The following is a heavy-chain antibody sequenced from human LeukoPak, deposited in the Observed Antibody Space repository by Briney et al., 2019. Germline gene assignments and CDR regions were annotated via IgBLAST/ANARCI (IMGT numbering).Heavy chain of an antibody. V-gene: IGHV4-39*07. D-gene: IGHD2-2*01. CDR2: IYNSGST. Sequence: SETLSLTCNVSGDSISRSRHFWAWIRQSPGRGLEWIGYIYNSGSTYYNPSLKSRVTISVDTSKHQFSLRLSSVTAADSAVYYCARWRNYASTSNWFDPWGQGTRVTVSS. CDR1: GDSISRSRHF. J-gene: IGHJ5*02. CDR3: ARWRNYASTSNWFDP.